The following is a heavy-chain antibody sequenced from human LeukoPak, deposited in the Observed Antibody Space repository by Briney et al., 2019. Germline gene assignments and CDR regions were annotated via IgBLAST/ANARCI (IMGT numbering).Heavy chain of an antibody. Sequence: PGGFLRLSCAASGFTFSSNVMHCVRLAPGKGLEWVAAISHDGNKKYYADSVKGRFAISRDNSKNTLYLRMNSLRAEDTAVYYCARASTWVPGEDSSGYYYPYAFDLWGQGTMVTVSS. CDR3: ARASTWVPGEDSSGYYYPYAFDL. CDR2: ISHDGNKK. CDR1: GFTFSSNV. J-gene: IGHJ3*01. D-gene: IGHD3-22*01. V-gene: IGHV3-30*09.